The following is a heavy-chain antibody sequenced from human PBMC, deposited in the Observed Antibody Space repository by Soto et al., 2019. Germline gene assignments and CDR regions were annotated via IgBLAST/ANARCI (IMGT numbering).Heavy chain of an antibody. Sequence: QGQLVESGGGVVQPGRSLRLSCAASGFTFTSHAMHWVRQTPGKGLEWVAAISYDGVNKFYVDSVKGRFTVSRDNSKNTVSLEMSSLRADDSAVYYCARDRGHVEWLPRQIDYWGQGTTVTVSS. CDR3: ARDRGHVEWLPRQIDY. V-gene: IGHV3-30*03. J-gene: IGHJ4*02. D-gene: IGHD3-3*01. CDR1: GFTFTSHA. CDR2: ISYDGVNK.